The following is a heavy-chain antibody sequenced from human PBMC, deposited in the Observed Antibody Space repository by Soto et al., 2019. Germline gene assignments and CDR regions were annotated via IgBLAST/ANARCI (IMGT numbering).Heavy chain of an antibody. J-gene: IGHJ4*02. CDR3: ARGPLVVLNYFES. V-gene: IGHV1-69*02. CDR2: IFPLTDIP. Sequence: QVQLVQSGTEVKKPGSSVKVSCKASGGTFRNYPINWVRQAPGQGLEWMGSIFPLTDIPDYAQNFQARLTISADKSTSTAYMELSSLTFDDTAMNFCARGPLVVLNYFESWGQGTLVTVSS. CDR1: GGTFRNYP.